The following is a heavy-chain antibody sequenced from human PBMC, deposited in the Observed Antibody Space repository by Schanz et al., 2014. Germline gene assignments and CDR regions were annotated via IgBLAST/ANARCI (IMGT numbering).Heavy chain of an antibody. D-gene: IGHD2-2*01. V-gene: IGHV4-4*07. J-gene: IGHJ5*02. Sequence: QVQLQESGPGLVKPSETLSLTCTVSGGSISSFYWSWIRQPAGKGLEWIGRIYTNGSTKYNPSLRGRVTMSVDTSKTQFPLKLSSVTAADTAVYYCARGGYCSRTSCYFKGGWFDPWGQGTLVTVSS. CDR2: IYTNGST. CDR3: ARGGYCSRTSCYFKGGWFDP. CDR1: GGSISSFY.